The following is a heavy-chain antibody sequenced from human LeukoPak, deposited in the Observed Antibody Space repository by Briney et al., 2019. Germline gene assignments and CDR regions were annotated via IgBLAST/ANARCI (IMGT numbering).Heavy chain of an antibody. D-gene: IGHD1-26*01. CDR1: GYTFTSYG. J-gene: IGHJ4*02. CDR2: MNPNSGNT. CDR3: ARDSVVGATKGFDY. V-gene: IGHV1-8*02. Sequence: ASVKVSCKASGYTFTSYGISWVRQATGQGLEWMGWMNPNSGNTGYAQKFQGRVTMTRNTSISTAYMELSSLRSEDTAVYYCARDSVVGATKGFDYWGQGTLVTVSS.